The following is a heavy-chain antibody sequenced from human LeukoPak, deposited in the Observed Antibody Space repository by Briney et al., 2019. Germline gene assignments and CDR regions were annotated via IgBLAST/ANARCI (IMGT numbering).Heavy chain of an antibody. Sequence: PSETLSLTCAVYGGSFSGYYWSWIRQPPGKGLEWIGEINHSGSTNYNPSLKSRVTISVDTSKNQFSLKLSSVTAADTAVYYCARGYYVILTGYLPLNWFDLWGQGTLVTVSS. CDR2: INHSGST. CDR3: ARGYYVILTGYLPLNWFDL. V-gene: IGHV4-34*01. J-gene: IGHJ5*02. D-gene: IGHD3-9*01. CDR1: GGSFSGYY.